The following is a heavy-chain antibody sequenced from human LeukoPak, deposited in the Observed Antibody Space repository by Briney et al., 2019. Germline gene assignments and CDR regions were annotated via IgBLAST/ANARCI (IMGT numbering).Heavy chain of an antibody. CDR3: ARLRDYGDYEYFDY. CDR1: DDSISDYY. D-gene: IGHD4-17*01. J-gene: IGHJ4*02. CDR2: IYYSGST. V-gene: IGHV4-39*01. Sequence: SETLSLTCTVSDDSISDYYWGWIRQPPGKGLEWIGSIYYSGSTYYNPSLKSRVTISVDTSKNQFSLKLSSVTAADTAVYYCARLRDYGDYEYFDYWGQGTLVTVSS.